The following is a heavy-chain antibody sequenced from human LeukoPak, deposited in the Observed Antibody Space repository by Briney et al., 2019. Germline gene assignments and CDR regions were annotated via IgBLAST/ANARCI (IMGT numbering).Heavy chain of an antibody. CDR2: ISAYNGHT. CDR3: AREAAGDYYYYMDV. Sequence: ASVKVSCKASGYMFTSYGISWVRQAPGQGLEWVGWISAYNGHTNYVQKFQGRVIMTADTSTSTAYMELRSLRSGDTAVYYCAREAAGDYYYYMDVWGKGTTVTVSS. V-gene: IGHV1-18*01. J-gene: IGHJ6*03. D-gene: IGHD6-25*01. CDR1: GYMFTSYG.